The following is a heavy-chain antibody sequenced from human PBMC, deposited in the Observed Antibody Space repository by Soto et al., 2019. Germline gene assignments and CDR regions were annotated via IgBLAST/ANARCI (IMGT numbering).Heavy chain of an antibody. D-gene: IGHD4-4*01. CDR2: INYSGSF. V-gene: IGHV4-28*05. J-gene: IGHJ4*02. CDR3: ARIATTTLGAPIDY. Sequence: PSETLSLTCRVSGYFISSSHWWGWIRQPPGKGLEWIGHINYSGSFYHDPSLKSRVTMSLDMSKHQFSQRLSSVTALDTAVYYCARIATTTLGAPIDYWGRGTLVTVSS. CDR1: GYFISSSHW.